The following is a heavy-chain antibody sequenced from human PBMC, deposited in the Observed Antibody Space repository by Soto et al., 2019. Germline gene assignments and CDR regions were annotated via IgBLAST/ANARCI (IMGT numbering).Heavy chain of an antibody. D-gene: IGHD6-19*01. CDR3: ARQWLETPYFDY. J-gene: IGHJ4*02. V-gene: IGHV4-39*01. CDR2: IYYSGST. Sequence: SETVSLTCTVSGGSISSSSYYWGWIRQPPGKGLEWIGSIYYSGSTYYNPSLKSRVTISVDTSKNQFSLKLSSVTAADTAVYYCARQWLETPYFDYWGQGTLVTVSS. CDR1: GGSISSSSYY.